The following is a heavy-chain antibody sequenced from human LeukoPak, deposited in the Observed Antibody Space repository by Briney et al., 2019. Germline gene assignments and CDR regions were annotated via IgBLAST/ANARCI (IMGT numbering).Heavy chain of an antibody. D-gene: IGHD2-15*01. CDR3: AKDSSASFYCGGGACYSNH. CDR2: ISNSDDGR. V-gene: IGHV3-23*01. Sequence: PGGSLRLSCAASGFTFSSYAMSWVRQAPGKGLEWVSAISNSDDGRYYADSAKGRFTISRDNSKNTLYLQMNSLRTEDTAVYYCAKDSSASFYCGGGACYSNHWGQGTLVTVSS. J-gene: IGHJ5*02. CDR1: GFTFSSYA.